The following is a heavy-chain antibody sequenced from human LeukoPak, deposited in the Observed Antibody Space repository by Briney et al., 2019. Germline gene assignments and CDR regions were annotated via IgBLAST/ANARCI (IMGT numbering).Heavy chain of an antibody. Sequence: GGSLRLSCAASGFTFDDYAMHWVRQAPGKGLEWVSFISWDGGSTYYADSVKGRFTISRDNSKNSLYLQMNSLRAEDTALYYCAKDMAAYYYASGNIDYWGQGTLITVSS. J-gene: IGHJ4*02. CDR1: GFTFDDYA. CDR2: ISWDGGST. V-gene: IGHV3-43D*03. CDR3: AKDMAAYYYASGNIDY. D-gene: IGHD3-10*01.